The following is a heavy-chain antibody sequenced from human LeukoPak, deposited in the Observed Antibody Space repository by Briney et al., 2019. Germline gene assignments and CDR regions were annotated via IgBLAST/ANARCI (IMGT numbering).Heavy chain of an antibody. CDR1: GYTFNRYG. CDR3: LRSGRGTYYYFDY. V-gene: IGHV1-18*01. D-gene: IGHD1-26*01. J-gene: IGHJ4*02. CDR2: ISGSNGNT. Sequence: ASVKVSCKASGYTFNRYGISWVRQAPGQGLEWIGWISGSNGNTNYAQRYQGRVTMTTDSSTSAAYMELRSLRSDDTAVYYCLRSGRGTYYYFDYWGQGTLVTVYS.